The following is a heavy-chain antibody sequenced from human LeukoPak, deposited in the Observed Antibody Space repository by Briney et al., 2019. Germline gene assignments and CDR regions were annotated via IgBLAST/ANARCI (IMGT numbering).Heavy chain of an antibody. CDR2: ITPIFGTA. V-gene: IGHV1-69*13. Sequence: SVKVSCKASGGTFSSYAISWVRQAPGQGLEWMGGITPIFGTANYAQKFQGRVTITADESTSTAYMELSSLRSEDTAVYYCARGIDSSGYYGTYYFDYWGQGTLVTVSS. CDR3: ARGIDSSGYYGTYYFDY. J-gene: IGHJ4*02. D-gene: IGHD3-22*01. CDR1: GGTFSSYA.